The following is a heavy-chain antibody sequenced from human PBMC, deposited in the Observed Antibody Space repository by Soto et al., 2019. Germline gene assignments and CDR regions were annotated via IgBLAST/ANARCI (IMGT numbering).Heavy chain of an antibody. Sequence: QVTLKESGPVLVKPTETLTLRCTVSGLSITDSEMGVSWIRQPPGQPLEWLAHIDSSGEKSYRRFLKSRLAISKDISKSQIVLTMTNMDPADTATYYCARRHLAVAVSPWFDPWGQGIPLTVSS. V-gene: IGHV2-26*01. J-gene: IGHJ5*02. D-gene: IGHD6-19*01. CDR1: GLSITDSEMG. CDR3: ARRHLAVAVSPWFDP. CDR2: IDSSGEK.